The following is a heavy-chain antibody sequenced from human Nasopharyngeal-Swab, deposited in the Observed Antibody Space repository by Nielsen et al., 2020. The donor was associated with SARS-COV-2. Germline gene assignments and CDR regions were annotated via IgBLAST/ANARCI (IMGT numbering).Heavy chain of an antibody. CDR2: IIGSGGSA. J-gene: IGHJ4*02. D-gene: IGHD4-17*01. CDR1: GFTFRSYA. V-gene: IGHV3-23*01. Sequence: GESLKISCAASGFTFRSYAMSWVRQAPGKGLEWVSAIIGSGGSAYYADSVKGRFTISRDNSKNTLYLQMNSLRAEDTAVYYCAKSKGYYGDYYFDYWGQGTLVNVSS. CDR3: AKSKGYYGDYYFDY.